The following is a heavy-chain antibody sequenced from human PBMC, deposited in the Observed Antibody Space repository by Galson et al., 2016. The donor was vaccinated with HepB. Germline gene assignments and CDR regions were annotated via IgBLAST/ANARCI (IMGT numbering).Heavy chain of an antibody. CDR2: SKNKANSYTT. Sequence: SLRLSCAVSGFTLSDHYMDWVRQAPGKGLEWVGRSKNKANSYTTEYAASVKGRFTISRDDSKNSVYLQMNSLKNEDTAVYYCGRWVSGSPDCWGQGTLVTVSS. D-gene: IGHD1-26*01. V-gene: IGHV3-72*01. CDR3: GRWVSGSPDC. CDR1: GFTLSDHY. J-gene: IGHJ4*02.